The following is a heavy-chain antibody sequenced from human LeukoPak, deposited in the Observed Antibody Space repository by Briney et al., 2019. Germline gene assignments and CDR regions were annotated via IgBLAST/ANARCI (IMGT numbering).Heavy chain of an antibody. CDR2: ISYDGSNK. CDR3: AKDLEGSADY. D-gene: IGHD2-15*01. Sequence: GGSLRLSCAASGFTFSSYGMHWVRQAPGKGLEWVAVISYDGSNKYYADSVKGRFTISRDNSTNTLYLQMNSLRAEDTAVYYCAKDLEGSADYWGQGTLVTVSS. CDR1: GFTFSSYG. V-gene: IGHV3-30*18. J-gene: IGHJ4*02.